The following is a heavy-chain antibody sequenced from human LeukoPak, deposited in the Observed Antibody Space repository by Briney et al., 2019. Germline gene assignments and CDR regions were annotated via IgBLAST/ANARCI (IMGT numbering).Heavy chain of an antibody. V-gene: IGHV3-23*01. CDR3: AKAGFYYGSGNMSPLGIGYFTMDV. CDR2: IRGTDTNT. Sequence: GGSLRLSCAASGFTFGSFTMSWVSQAPGRSLEWVSAIRGTDTNTYYADSVRGRFTISRDNSNNTLFLQMNGLRAEDTAVYYCAKAGFYYGSGNMSPLGIGYFTMDVWGQGTTVTVSS. J-gene: IGHJ6*02. CDR1: GFTFGSFT. D-gene: IGHD3-10*01.